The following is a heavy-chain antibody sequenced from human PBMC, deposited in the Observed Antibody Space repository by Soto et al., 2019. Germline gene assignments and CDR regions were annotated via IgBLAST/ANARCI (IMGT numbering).Heavy chain of an antibody. CDR2: IYYSGST. CDR3: ARHWITMVRGVCHFDY. CDR1: GGSFRSNSYY. V-gene: IGHV4-39*01. Sequence: PSETLSLTCTVSGGSFRSNSYYWGWIRQPPGKGLEWIGSIYYSGSTYYNPSLKSRVTMSVDPSKNQFSLKLISVTAADTAVYYCARHWITMVRGVCHFDYWGQGTLVTVSS. D-gene: IGHD3-10*01. J-gene: IGHJ4*02.